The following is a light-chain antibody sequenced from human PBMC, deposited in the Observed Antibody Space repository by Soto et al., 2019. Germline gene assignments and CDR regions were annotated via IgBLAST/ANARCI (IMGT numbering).Light chain of an antibody. V-gene: IGLV2-14*01. CDR3: FSHRSGNSHV. Sequence: QSVLTQPASVSGSPGQSITISCTGTSSDIGSYNFVSWYQQYPGKAPKLMIYGVTNRPSGVSDRFSGSKTGNTASLTISGLQAEDEAAYYCFSHRSGNSHVFGTGTKGTVL. CDR2: GVT. CDR1: SSDIGSYNF. J-gene: IGLJ1*01.